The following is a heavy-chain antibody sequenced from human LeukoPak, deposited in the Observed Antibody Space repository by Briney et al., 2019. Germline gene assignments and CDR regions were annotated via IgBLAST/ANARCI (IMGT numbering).Heavy chain of an antibody. CDR1: GGSISSGGYY. CDR3: ARGFIAAAGSLDP. CDR2: NYYSGST. V-gene: IGHV4-31*03. D-gene: IGHD6-13*01. Sequence: TSETLSLTCTVSGGSISSGGYYWSWIRQHPGKGLEWIGYNYYSGSTYYNPSLKSRVTISVDTSKNQFSLKLSSVTAADTAVYYCARGFIAAAGSLDPWGQGTLVTVSS. J-gene: IGHJ5*02.